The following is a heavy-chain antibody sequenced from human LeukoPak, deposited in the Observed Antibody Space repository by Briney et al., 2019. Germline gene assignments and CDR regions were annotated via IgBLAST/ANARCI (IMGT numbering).Heavy chain of an antibody. J-gene: IGHJ4*02. CDR1: GFTFSSYA. CDR2: ISGSGGST. CDR3: AKGPDSSGYYNYYFDY. V-gene: IGHV3-23*01. D-gene: IGHD3-22*01. Sequence: SGGSLRLSCAASGFTFSSYAMSWVRQAPGKGLEWVSAISGSGGSTYYADSVKGRFTISRDNSKNTLYLQMNSLRAEDTAVYYCAKGPDSSGYYNYYFDYWGQGTLVTVSS.